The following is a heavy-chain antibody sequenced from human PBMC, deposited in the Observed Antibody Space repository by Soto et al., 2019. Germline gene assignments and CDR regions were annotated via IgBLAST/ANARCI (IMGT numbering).Heavy chain of an antibody. CDR3: ARSPDSSGYYPRWYYYGMDV. D-gene: IGHD3-22*01. J-gene: IGHJ6*02. CDR2: IYHSGST. CDR1: GGSISRSNW. V-gene: IGHV4-4*02. Sequence: SGTLSLTCAVSGGSISRSNWWSWVRQPPGKGLEWIGEIYHSGSTNYNPSLKSRVTISVDKSKNQFSLKLSSVTAADTAVYYCARSPDSSGYYPRWYYYGMDVWGQGTTVTVSS.